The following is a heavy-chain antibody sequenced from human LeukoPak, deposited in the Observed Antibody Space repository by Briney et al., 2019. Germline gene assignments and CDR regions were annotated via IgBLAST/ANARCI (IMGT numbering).Heavy chain of an antibody. Sequence: GGSLRLSCAASGFTFSDYYVSWIRQAPGRGLEWVSYISSSGSTIYYADSVKGRFTISRDNAKNSLYLQMNSLRAEDTAVYYCARGTLTGTEDYWGQGTLVTVSS. D-gene: IGHD1-20*01. V-gene: IGHV3-11*01. J-gene: IGHJ4*02. CDR3: ARGTLTGTEDY. CDR2: ISSSGSTI. CDR1: GFTFSDYY.